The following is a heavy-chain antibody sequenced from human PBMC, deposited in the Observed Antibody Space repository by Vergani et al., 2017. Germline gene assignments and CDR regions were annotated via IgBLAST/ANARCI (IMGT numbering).Heavy chain of an antibody. CDR1: GYTFSTYG. D-gene: IGHD2-15*01. Sequence: QVQLVQSGSEVKKPGASVKVSCTASGYTFSTYGISWVRQAPGQGLEWMGWISAYNGNTNYPEKFQGRLTMTTDTSTRTAYMELRSLRSDDTAVYYCARXLIEKDTYGRSGYWVRGTQVTVSS. J-gene: IGHJ4*02. CDR2: ISAYNGNT. V-gene: IGHV1-18*01. CDR3: ARXLIEKDTYGRSGY.